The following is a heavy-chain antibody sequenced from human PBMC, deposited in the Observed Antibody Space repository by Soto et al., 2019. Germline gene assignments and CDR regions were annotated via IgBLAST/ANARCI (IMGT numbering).Heavy chain of an antibody. CDR2: TWSDGRNK. V-gene: IGHV3-33*01. CDR1: GFTFSIYG. CDR3: ARDRRTDGGIDY. J-gene: IGHJ4*02. Sequence: QVQLVESGGGAVQPGRSLRLSCAASGFTFSIYGIHWVRQAPGKGLEWVSVTWSDGRNKYNEDSVRGRFTISRDNSKNTVYLQMNSLRAEDTAVYYCARDRRTDGGIDYWGQGTLVIVSS. D-gene: IGHD3-16*01.